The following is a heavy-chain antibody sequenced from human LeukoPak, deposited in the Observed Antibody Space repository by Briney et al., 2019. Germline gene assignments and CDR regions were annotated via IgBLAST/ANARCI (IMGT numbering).Heavy chain of an antibody. CDR2: IKQDGSEK. Sequence: GGSLRLSCAASGFTFSTYSMNWVRQAPGKGLEWVANIKQDGSEKYYVDSVKGRFTISRDNAKNSLYLQMNSLRAEDTAVYYCAKDPGIAVAGPLFYFDYWGQGTLVTVSS. CDR1: GFTFSTYS. V-gene: IGHV3-7*03. CDR3: AKDPGIAVAGPLFYFDY. D-gene: IGHD6-19*01. J-gene: IGHJ4*02.